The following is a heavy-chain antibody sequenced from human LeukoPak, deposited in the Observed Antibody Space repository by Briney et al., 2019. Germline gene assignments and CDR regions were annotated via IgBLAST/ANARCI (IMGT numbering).Heavy chain of an antibody. CDR1: GGSISSYY. CDR3: ARAPLDRYCSSTSCYKAHLPNFDP. J-gene: IGHJ5*02. D-gene: IGHD2-2*02. CDR2: IYYSGST. Sequence: SETLSLTCTVSGGSISSYYWSWIRQPPGKGLEWIGYIYYSGSTNYNPSLKSRVTISVDTSKNQFSLKLSSVTAADTAVYYCARAPLDRYCSSTSCYKAHLPNFDPWGQGTLVTVSS. V-gene: IGHV4-59*01.